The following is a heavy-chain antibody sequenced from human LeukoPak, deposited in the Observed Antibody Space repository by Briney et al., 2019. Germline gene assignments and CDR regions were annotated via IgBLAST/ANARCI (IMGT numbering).Heavy chain of an antibody. CDR2: INHSGST. D-gene: IGHD6-19*01. V-gene: IGHV4-34*01. Sequence: SETLSLTCAVYGGSFSGYYWSWIRQPPGKGLEWIGEINHSGSTNYNPSLKSRVTISVGTSKNQFSLKLSSVTAADTAVYYCARAGWTVAGTFDYWGQGTLVTVSS. J-gene: IGHJ4*02. CDR1: GGSFSGYY. CDR3: ARAGWTVAGTFDY.